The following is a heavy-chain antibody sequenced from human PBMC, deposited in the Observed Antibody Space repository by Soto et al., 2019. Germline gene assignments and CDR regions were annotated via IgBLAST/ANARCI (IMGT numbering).Heavy chain of an antibody. CDR2: ISGSGGST. CDR3: AKAIRSNCTNRVCYLGFYYYMDV. J-gene: IGHJ6*03. D-gene: IGHD2-8*01. Sequence: EVQLLESGGGLVQPGGSLRLSCAASGFTFSSYAMSWVRQAPGKGLEWVSAISGSGGSTYYADSVKGRFTISRDNSKNTLYQQMNSLRAEDTAVYYCAKAIRSNCTNRVCYLGFYYYMDVWGKGNTVTVSS. CDR1: GFTFSSYA. V-gene: IGHV3-23*01.